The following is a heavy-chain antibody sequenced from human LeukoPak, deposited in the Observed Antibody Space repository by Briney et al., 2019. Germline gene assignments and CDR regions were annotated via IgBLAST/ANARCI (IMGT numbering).Heavy chain of an antibody. CDR1: GGSISSGGYY. Sequence: NPSETPSLTCTVSGGSISSGGYYWSWIRQHPGKGLEWIGYIYYSGSTYYNPSLKSRVTISVDTSKNQFSLKLSSVTAADTAVYYCARGCPTRVETTGRDWYFDLWGRGTLVTVSS. D-gene: IGHD1-1*01. CDR2: IYYSGST. V-gene: IGHV4-31*03. J-gene: IGHJ2*01. CDR3: ARGCPTRVETTGRDWYFDL.